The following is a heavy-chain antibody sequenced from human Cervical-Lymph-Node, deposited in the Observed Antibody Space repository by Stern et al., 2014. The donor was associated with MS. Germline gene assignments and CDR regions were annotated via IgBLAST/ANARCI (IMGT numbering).Heavy chain of an antibody. V-gene: IGHV2-5*02. J-gene: IGHJ6*02. CDR2: LYWDDDK. CDR1: GFSLSSVGVG. Sequence: QVTLRESGPTLVKPTQTLTLTCTFSGFSLSSVGVGVGWVRQPPGKALEWLGLLYWDDDKRYRPSLKNRLNITKDTSKNQVFLSITHLDPVDTGTYYCAHSLGAFGMDVWGQGTTVTVSS. CDR3: AHSLGAFGMDV.